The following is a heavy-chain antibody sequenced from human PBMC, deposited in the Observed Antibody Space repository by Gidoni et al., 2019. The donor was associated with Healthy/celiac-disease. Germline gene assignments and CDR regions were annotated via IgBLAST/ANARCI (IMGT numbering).Heavy chain of an antibody. Sequence: EVQLVESGGGLVQPGASLRLSCAASDCTFSSYWMSWVRQAPGKGLEWVANIKQDGSEKYYVDSVKGRFTIYRDNAKNSLYLQMNSLRAEDTAVYYCARRRGSGSYPYWGQGTLVTVSS. CDR1: DCTFSSYW. J-gene: IGHJ4*02. CDR3: ARRRGSGSYPY. D-gene: IGHD3-10*01. CDR2: IKQDGSEK. V-gene: IGHV3-7*01.